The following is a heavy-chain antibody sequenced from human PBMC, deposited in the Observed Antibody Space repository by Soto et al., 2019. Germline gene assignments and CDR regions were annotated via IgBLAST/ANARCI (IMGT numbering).Heavy chain of an antibody. V-gene: IGHV2-26*01. J-gene: IGHJ4*02. CDR2: IFWNDER. Sequence: SGPTLVNPTETLTLTFTVSVFSLSKARMGVSWIRQPPGKALEWLAHIFWNDERSYNTSLKSRLTISRDTSKSQVVLTMTNVDPVDTGTYFCARALREGLPIYYFDSWGQGTLVTVSS. D-gene: IGHD1-26*01. CDR1: VFSLSKARMG. CDR3: ARALREGLPIYYFDS.